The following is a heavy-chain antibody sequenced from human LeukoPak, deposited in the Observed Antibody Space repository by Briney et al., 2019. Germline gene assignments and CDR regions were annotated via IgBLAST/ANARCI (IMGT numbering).Heavy chain of an antibody. CDR1: GYTFTSYG. D-gene: IGHD1-26*01. J-gene: IGHJ3*02. Sequence: ASVKVSCKASGYTFTSYGISWVRQAPGQGLERMGWISAYNGNTNYAQKFQGRVTITADESTSTAYMELSSLRSEDTAVYYCAREGKAHSGSYNRAFDIWGQGTMVTVSS. CDR3: AREGKAHSGSYNRAFDI. CDR2: ISAYNGNT. V-gene: IGHV1-18*01.